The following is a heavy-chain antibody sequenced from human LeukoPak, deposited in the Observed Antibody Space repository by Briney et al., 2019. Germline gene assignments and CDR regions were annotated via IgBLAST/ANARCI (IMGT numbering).Heavy chain of an antibody. CDR1: AFTFSNYW. CDR2: INQDGSDK. Sequence: GGSLRLSCAASAFTFSNYWMTWVRQAPGKGLEWVANINQDGSDKCYVDSVEGRFTISRDNARNSLYLQMNSLRAEDTAVYYCARGSGSSNDYWGQGTLVTVSS. CDR3: ARGSGSSNDY. V-gene: IGHV3-7*01. D-gene: IGHD1-26*01. J-gene: IGHJ4*02.